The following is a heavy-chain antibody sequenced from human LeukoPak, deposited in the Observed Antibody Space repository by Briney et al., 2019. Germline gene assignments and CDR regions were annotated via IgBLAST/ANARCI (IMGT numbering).Heavy chain of an antibody. V-gene: IGHV5-51*01. Sequence: GESLKISCKVSGYSFTSYWIGWVRQVPGKGLEWMGVIYPGDSETRYSPSFQGHVTISADKSTSTAYLQWRSLKASDTAMYYCARQRGFDVWGPGTMVTVSS. CDR3: ARQRGFDV. CDR2: IYPGDSET. CDR1: GYSFTSYW. J-gene: IGHJ3*01.